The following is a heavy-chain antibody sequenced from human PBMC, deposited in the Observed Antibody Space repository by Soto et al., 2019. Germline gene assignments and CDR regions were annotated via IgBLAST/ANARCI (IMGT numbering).Heavy chain of an antibody. CDR1: GFPFTNYW. CDR2: ISPDGSDV. V-gene: IGHV3-74*01. D-gene: IGHD2-8*02. J-gene: IGHJ5*02. Sequence: QVVESGGGLVPPGGSLRLSCAASGFPFTNYWMNWVRQTPGKGLMWVSRISPDGSDVGYADSVEGRFTVSRDNAKNTLYLQMHSLRAEDTAMYYCACWGHIVPVAPSDCDRWGPGTLVTVSS. CDR3: ACWGHIVPVAPSDCDR.